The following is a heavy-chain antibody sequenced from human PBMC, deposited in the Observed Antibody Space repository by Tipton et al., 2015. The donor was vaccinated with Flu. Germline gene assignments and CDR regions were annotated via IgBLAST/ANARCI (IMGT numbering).Heavy chain of an antibody. CDR3: ARTFSSAWTPGF. J-gene: IGHJ4*02. CDR1: GFRFDYHW. V-gene: IGHV3-74*03. Sequence: SLRLSCAGSGFRFDYHWMHWVRQAPGKGLVWVSGINPEGTGTTSADSVKGRFTISGDNAKNTVYLQMSSLRADDTAVYYCARTFSSAWTPGFWGQGTLVTVSS. CDR2: INPEGTGT. D-gene: IGHD6-19*01.